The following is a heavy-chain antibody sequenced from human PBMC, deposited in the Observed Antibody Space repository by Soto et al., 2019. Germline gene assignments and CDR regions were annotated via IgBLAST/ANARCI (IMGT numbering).Heavy chain of an antibody. Sequence: SETLSLTCTVSGGPISGYYCRWVRHPPGKGLEWIGYTHYSGSTKYNPPLKSRVTMSVDTSKNQFSLSLISLPAADTAGYYCERYTDTYYYYWGQGTPVTVSS. CDR2: THYSGST. CDR3: ERYTDTYYYY. J-gene: IGHJ4*02. D-gene: IGHD1-26*01. CDR1: GGPISGYY. V-gene: IGHV4-59*01.